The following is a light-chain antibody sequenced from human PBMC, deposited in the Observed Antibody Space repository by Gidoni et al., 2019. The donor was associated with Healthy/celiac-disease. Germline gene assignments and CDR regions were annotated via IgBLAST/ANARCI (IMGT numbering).Light chain of an antibody. V-gene: IGLV1-40*01. CDR2: GNG. CDR1: SSNIGAGYD. J-gene: IGLJ2*01. Sequence: QSVLTQPPSVSGAPGQRVTISCTGSSSNIGAGYDVHWYQQLPGPAPKLLIYGNGNRPSGVPDRFSGSKSGTSASLAITGLQAEDEADYYCQSYDSSLSGGVFGGGTKLTVL. CDR3: QSYDSSLSGGV.